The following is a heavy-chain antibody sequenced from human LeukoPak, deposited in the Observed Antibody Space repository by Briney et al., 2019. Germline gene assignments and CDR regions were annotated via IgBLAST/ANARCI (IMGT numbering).Heavy chain of an antibody. CDR2: IVVGSGNT. D-gene: IGHD5-12*01. V-gene: IGHV1-58*01. CDR3: AAPGVNSGYDSSYYYYMDV. CDR1: GFTFTSSA. J-gene: IGHJ6*03. Sequence: TSVKVSCKASGFTFTSSAVQWVRQARGQRLEWIGWIVVGSGNTNYAQKFQERVTITRDMSTSTAYMELSSLRSEDTAVYYCAAPGVNSGYDSSYYYYMDVWGKGTTVTVSS.